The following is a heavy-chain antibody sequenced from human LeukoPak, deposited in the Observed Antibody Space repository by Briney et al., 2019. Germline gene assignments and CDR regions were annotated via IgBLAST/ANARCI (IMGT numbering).Heavy chain of an antibody. CDR2: IYYSGST. V-gene: IGHV4-59*01. CDR1: GGSFSGYY. CDR3: AREVPTYGDYVSYFDY. Sequence: PSETLSLTCAVYGGSFSGYYWSWIRQPPGKGLEWIGYIYYSGSTNYNPSLKSRVTISVDTSKNQFSLKLSSVTAADTAVYYCAREVPTYGDYVSYFDYWGQGTLVTVSS. D-gene: IGHD4-17*01. J-gene: IGHJ4*02.